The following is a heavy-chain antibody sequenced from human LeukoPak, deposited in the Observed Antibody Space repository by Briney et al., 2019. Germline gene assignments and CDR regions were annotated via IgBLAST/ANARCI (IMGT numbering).Heavy chain of an antibody. J-gene: IGHJ4*02. V-gene: IGHV3-23*01. Sequence: GGSLRLSCAASGFSFSNYAMRWVRQAPGKGLEWVSAISDSGNNPYYADSVKGRFTISRDNSENTLSLQMYSLRAEDTAVYYCAKVRYVGYYFDYWGQGTLVTVSP. CDR3: AKVRYVGYYFDY. CDR2: ISDSGNNP. CDR1: GFSFSNYA. D-gene: IGHD3-9*01.